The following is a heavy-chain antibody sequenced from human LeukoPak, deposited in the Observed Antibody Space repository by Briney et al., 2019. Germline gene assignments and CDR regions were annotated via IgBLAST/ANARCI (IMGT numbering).Heavy chain of an antibody. D-gene: IGHD4-17*01. CDR2: INQQGSAE. J-gene: IGHJ4*02. CDR3: VNDYDRTNGY. V-gene: IGHV3-7*01. CDR1: GLTFRNFW. Sequence: GGSLRLSCAVSGLTFRNFWMSWVRQAPGKGLEWVANINQQGSAEYYVDSVKGRFTISRDNAKNSLYLQMNTPRAEDTAMYYCVNDYDRTNGYWGQGTLVTVSS.